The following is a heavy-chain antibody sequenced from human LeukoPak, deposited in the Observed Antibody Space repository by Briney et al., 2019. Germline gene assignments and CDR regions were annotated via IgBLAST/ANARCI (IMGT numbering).Heavy chain of an antibody. J-gene: IGHJ4*02. CDR1: GSSISSGYF. CDR2: IYYSGST. D-gene: IGHD3-10*01. CDR3: ARLKPSMVRGVIPAVNFDY. Sequence: SETLSLTCTVSGSSISSGYFWVWIRQPPGKGLEWIGYIYYSGSTNYNPSLKSRVTISVDTSKNQFSLKLSSVTAADTAVYYCARLKPSMVRGVIPAVNFDYWGQGTLVTVSS. V-gene: IGHV4-38-2*02.